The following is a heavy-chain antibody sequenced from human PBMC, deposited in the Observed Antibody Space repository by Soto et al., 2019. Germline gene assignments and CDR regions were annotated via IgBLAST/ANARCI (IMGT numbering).Heavy chain of an antibody. CDR2: ISYSGTT. D-gene: IGHD5-18*01. Sequence: ASETLSLTCTVSGDSISSNNNYWSWIRQPPGEGLEWIGFISYSGTTSYSPSLKSRVAISLDTSKNQFSLSLSSVTAADTAVYYCARGRGYSYGLDPWGQGTLVTSPQ. J-gene: IGHJ5*02. V-gene: IGHV4-30-4*01. CDR1: GDSISSNNNY. CDR3: ARGRGYSYGLDP.